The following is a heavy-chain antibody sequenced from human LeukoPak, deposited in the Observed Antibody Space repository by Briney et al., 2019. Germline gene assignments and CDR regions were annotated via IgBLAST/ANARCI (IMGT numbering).Heavy chain of an antibody. D-gene: IGHD6-19*01. CDR1: GYIFTAYA. CDR2: INAGNGIT. J-gene: IGHJ5*02. V-gene: IGHV1-3*01. Sequence: ASVTVSCKASGYIFTAYAIHWVRQAPGQGLEWMGWINAGNGITKYSQKFQGRVTITRDTSATTVYMELSSLRSEDTALYYCARDFGSSSGYYWFDPWGQGTLVTVSS. CDR3: ARDFGSSSGYYWFDP.